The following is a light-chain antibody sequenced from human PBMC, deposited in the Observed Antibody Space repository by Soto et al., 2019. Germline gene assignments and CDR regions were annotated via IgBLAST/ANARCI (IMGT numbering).Light chain of an antibody. V-gene: IGKV1-5*03. CDR3: QQYHSYSRT. CDR1: QSIGNW. J-gene: IGKJ1*01. CDR2: KAS. Sequence: DIQVTQSPSTLSASVGDRVTITCRASQSIGNWLAWFQQKPGKAPKLLIYKASNLESGVPSRFSGSGSGTEFTLTISSLQPDEFATYYCQQYHSYSRTVGQGTEVDIK.